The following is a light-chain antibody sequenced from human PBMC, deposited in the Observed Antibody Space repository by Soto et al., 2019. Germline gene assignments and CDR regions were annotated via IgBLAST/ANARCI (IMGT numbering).Light chain of an antibody. Sequence: EIVMTQSPATLSVSPGERATVSCRASQSVGSNLAWYQQKPGQAPRLLIYGASTRATGIPGRFTGSGSGTEFTLTISSLQSEDFALYYCQQYNNWPPYTFGQGTNLDIK. CDR2: GAS. CDR1: QSVGSN. V-gene: IGKV3-15*01. J-gene: IGKJ2*01. CDR3: QQYNNWPPYT.